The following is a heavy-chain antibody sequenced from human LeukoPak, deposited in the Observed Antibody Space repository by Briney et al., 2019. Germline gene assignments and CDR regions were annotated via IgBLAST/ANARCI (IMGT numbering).Heavy chain of an antibody. Sequence: PSQTLSLTRTVSGGSISSGDYYWSWIRQPPGKGLEWIGYIYYSGSTYYNPSLKSRVTISVDTSKNQFSLKLSSVTAADTAVYYCARDTPGGYDILTGSYYYYYMDVWGKGTTVTVSS. CDR3: ARDTPGGYDILTGSYYYYYMDV. CDR2: IYYSGST. CDR1: GGSISSGDYY. D-gene: IGHD3-9*01. J-gene: IGHJ6*03. V-gene: IGHV4-30-4*08.